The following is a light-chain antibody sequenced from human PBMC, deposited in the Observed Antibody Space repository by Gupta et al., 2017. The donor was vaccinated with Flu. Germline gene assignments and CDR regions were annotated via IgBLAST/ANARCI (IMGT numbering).Light chain of an antibody. V-gene: IGLV2-11*01. CDR1: DVGGYNY. CDR2: DVS. J-gene: IGLJ2*01. CDR3: CSYAGSYTSPVV. Sequence: DVGGYNYVSWYQQHPGKAPKLMIYDVSKRPSGVPDRFSGSKSGNTASLTISGLQAEDEADYYCCSYAGSYTSPVVFGGGTKLTVL.